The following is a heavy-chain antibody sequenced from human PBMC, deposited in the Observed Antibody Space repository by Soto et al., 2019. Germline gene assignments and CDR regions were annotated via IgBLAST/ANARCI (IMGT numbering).Heavy chain of an antibody. V-gene: IGHV3-21*01. J-gene: IGHJ4*02. CDR3: ARGGLTYYYDSSGYTPGFFDY. CDR2: ISSSSSYI. CDR1: GFTFSSYS. Sequence: LRLSCAASGFTFSSYSMNWVRQAPGKGLEWVSSISSSSSYIYYADSVKGRFTTSRDNAKNSLYLQMNSLRAEDTAVYYCARGGLTYYYDSSGYTPGFFDYWGQGTLVTVSS. D-gene: IGHD3-22*01.